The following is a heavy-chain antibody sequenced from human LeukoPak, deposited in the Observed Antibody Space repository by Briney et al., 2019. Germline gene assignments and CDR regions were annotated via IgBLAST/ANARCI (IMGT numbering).Heavy chain of an antibody. CDR1: GYTFTSYG. CDR2: ISTYNGNT. D-gene: IGHD3-22*01. Sequence: ASVKVSCKASGYTFTSYGINWVRQAHGQGLEWMGWISTYNGNTKYAQKLQGRVTMTTDTSTNTAYMELRSLRSDDTAVYYCARVGCDSSGYYSRWEDYWGQGTLVTVSS. CDR3: ARVGCDSSGYYSRWEDY. V-gene: IGHV1-18*01. J-gene: IGHJ4*02.